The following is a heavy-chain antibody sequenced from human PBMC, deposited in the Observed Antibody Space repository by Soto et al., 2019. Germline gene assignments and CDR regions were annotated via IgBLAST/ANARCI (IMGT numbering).Heavy chain of an antibody. J-gene: IGHJ3*01. CDR3: AHAFGGTSWPNDAFDV. V-gene: IGHV2-5*02. D-gene: IGHD2-2*01. CDR2: IYWDDDT. CDR1: GFSFSADGVG. Sequence: QITLKESGPTLVKPTQTLTLTCIFSGFSFSADGVGVGWIRQPPGKALEWLALIYWDDDTRYSPSLKSRLTITKDTSKNQVVLTMTNIDPVDTGTYYCAHAFGGTSWPNDAFDVGGEGTVVTVSS.